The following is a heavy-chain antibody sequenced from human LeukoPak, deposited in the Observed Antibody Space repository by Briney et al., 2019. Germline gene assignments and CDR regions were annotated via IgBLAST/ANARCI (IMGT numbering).Heavy chain of an antibody. CDR1: GYTLTELS. CDR2: FDPEDGET. Sequence: ASVKVSCKVSGYTLTELSMHWVRQAPGKGLERMGGFDPEDGETIYAQKFQGRVTMTEDTSTDTAYMELSSLRSEDTAVYYCATIPRYCSSTSCYSGYWGQGTLVTVSS. D-gene: IGHD2-2*01. V-gene: IGHV1-24*01. J-gene: IGHJ4*02. CDR3: ATIPRYCSSTSCYSGY.